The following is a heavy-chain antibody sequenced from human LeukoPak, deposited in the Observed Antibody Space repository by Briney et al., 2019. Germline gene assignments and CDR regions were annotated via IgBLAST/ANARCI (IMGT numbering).Heavy chain of an antibody. Sequence: SETLSLTCTVSGGSISSYYWSWIRQPPGKGLEWIGYIYYSGSTNYNPSLKSRVTISVDTSKNQFSLKLSSVTAADTAVYYCARHSSWIQLLFDYWGQGTLVTVSS. CDR2: IYYSGST. CDR3: ARHSSWIQLLFDY. J-gene: IGHJ4*02. CDR1: GGSISSYY. V-gene: IGHV4-59*08. D-gene: IGHD5-18*01.